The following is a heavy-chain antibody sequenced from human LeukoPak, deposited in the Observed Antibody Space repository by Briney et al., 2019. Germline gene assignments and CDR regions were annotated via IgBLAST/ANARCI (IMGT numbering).Heavy chain of an antibody. J-gene: IGHJ4*02. D-gene: IGHD3-9*01. CDR1: GFTFSSYG. Sequence: PGGSLRLSCAASGFTFSSYGMHWVRQAPGKGLEWVGRSRSKTNRYTTQYAASVKGRFTISRDDSKNSLYLQMNSLKTEDTAVYYCNVYYDILTGSLDYWDQGTLVTVSS. CDR3: NVYYDILTGSLDY. V-gene: IGHV3-72*01. CDR2: SRSKTNRYTT.